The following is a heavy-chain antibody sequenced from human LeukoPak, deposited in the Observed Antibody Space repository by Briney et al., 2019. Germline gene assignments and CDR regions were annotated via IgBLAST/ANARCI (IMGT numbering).Heavy chain of an antibody. CDR2: ISWNSGSI. V-gene: IGHV3-9*01. Sequence: GRSLRLSCAASGFTFDDYAMHWVRQAPGKGLEWVSGISWNSGSIGYADSVKGRFTISRDNAKNSLYLQMNSLRAEDTALYYCAKGRSGGSVLDYWGQGTLVTVSS. CDR1: GFTFDDYA. J-gene: IGHJ4*02. D-gene: IGHD2-15*01. CDR3: AKGRSGGSVLDY.